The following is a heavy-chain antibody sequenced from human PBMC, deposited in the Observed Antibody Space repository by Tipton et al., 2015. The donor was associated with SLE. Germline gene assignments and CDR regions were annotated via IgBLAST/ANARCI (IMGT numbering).Heavy chain of an antibody. J-gene: IGHJ6*02. CDR2: IYHSGTA. CDR1: GGSFSGYY. CDR3: ARGLHYGMDV. V-gene: IGHV4-34*01. Sequence: TLSLTCAVYGGSFSGYYWSWIRQPPGKGLEWIGSIYHSGTAYYNPSLKSRVTISVDTSKNQISLKLSSVTAADTAVYYCARGLHYGMDVWGQGTTVTVSS.